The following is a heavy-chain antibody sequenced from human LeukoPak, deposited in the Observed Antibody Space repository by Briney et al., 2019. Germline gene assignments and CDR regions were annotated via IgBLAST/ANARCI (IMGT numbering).Heavy chain of an antibody. D-gene: IGHD4-23*01. CDR2: ISGSGGST. CDR3: ANLYGGNGETAFDI. V-gene: IGHV3-23*01. Sequence: GGSLRLSCAASGFTFSSYAMSWVRQAPGKGLEWVSAISGSGGSTYYADSVKGRFTISRDNSRNTLYLQMNSLRAEDTAVYYCANLYGGNGETAFDIWGQGTMVTVSS. J-gene: IGHJ3*02. CDR1: GFTFSSYA.